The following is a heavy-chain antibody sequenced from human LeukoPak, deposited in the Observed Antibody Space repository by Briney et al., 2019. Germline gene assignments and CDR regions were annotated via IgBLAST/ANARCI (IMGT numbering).Heavy chain of an antibody. CDR2: IKQDGSEK. CDR3: AKDMGWLGFFDYFDY. J-gene: IGHJ4*02. CDR1: GFTFSSRDW. Sequence: GGSLRLSCVASGFTFSSRDWMTWVRQAPGKGLEWVANIKQDGSEKNYVDSVKGRFTISRDNAKNSVDLQMNSLRAEDTALYYCAKDMGWLGFFDYFDYWGQGTLVTVSS. D-gene: IGHD3-3*01. V-gene: IGHV3-7*03.